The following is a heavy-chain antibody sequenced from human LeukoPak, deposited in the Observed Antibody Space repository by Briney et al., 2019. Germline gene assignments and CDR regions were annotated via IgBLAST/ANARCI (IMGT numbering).Heavy chain of an antibody. CDR2: IYYSGST. V-gene: IGHV4-39*01. Sequence: SETLSLTCTVSGGSISSSSYYWGWIRQPPGKGLEWIGSIYYSGSTYYNPSLKSRVTISVDTSKNQFSLKLSSVTAADTAVYYCGRNGVAGACNPAATKPDLYYWGQGTLVTVSS. J-gene: IGHJ4*02. CDR3: GRNGVAGACNPAATKPDLYY. CDR1: GGSISSSSYY. D-gene: IGHD6-13*01.